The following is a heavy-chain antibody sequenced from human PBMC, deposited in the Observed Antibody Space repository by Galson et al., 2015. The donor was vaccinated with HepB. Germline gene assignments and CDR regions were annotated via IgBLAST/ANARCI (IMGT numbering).Heavy chain of an antibody. D-gene: IGHD2-21*02. V-gene: IGHV1-18*04. CDR1: GYTFTSYG. CDR2: ISAYNGNT. Sequence: SVKVSCKASGYTFTSYGISWVRQAPGQGLEWMGWISAYNGNTNYAQKLQGRVTMTTDTSTSTAYMELRSLRSDDTAVYYCAREEGEGGIVVVTAPSDYYYYGMDVWGQGTTVTVSS. CDR3: AREEGEGGIVVVTAPSDYYYYGMDV. J-gene: IGHJ6*02.